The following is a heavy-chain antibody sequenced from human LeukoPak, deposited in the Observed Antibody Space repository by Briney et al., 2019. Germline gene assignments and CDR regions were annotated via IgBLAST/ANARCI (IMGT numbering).Heavy chain of an antibody. CDR3: AGHGICSSGCAFDV. CDR1: GGYD. V-gene: IGHV4-59*03. D-gene: IGHD2-15*01. CDR2: FSYHGDT. Sequence: SETLSLTCSVSGGYDWSWVRLSPGKGLEWIGSFSYHGDTNFNPSLEGRVTISVDTPRKQLSLRLSSVTAADTAVYYCAGHGICSSGCAFDVWGQGAMVTVSP. J-gene: IGHJ3*01.